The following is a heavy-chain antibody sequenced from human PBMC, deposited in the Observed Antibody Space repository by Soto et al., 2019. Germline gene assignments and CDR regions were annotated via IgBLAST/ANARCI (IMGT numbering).Heavy chain of an antibody. CDR3: TRVLRFLEWLFYGMDV. J-gene: IGHJ6*02. CDR1: GFTFGDYA. D-gene: IGHD3-3*01. Sequence: GGSLRLSCTASGFTFGDYAMSWFRQAPGKGLEWVGFIRSKAYGGTTEYAESVKGRFTISRDDSKSIAYLQMNSLKTEDTAVYYCTRVLRFLEWLFYGMDVWGQGTTVTVSS. V-gene: IGHV3-49*03. CDR2: IRSKAYGGTT.